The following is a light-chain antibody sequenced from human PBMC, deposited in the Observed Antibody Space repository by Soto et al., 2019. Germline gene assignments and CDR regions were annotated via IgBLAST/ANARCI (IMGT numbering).Light chain of an antibody. CDR3: QQSYSTLWT. CDR2: AAS. Sequence: DIQMTQSPSSLSASVGDRVTITCRASQSISSYLNWYQQTPGEAPKLLIYAASSLQSGVPSRFSVSGSGTDFTLTISSLQPEDFATYYCQQSYSTLWTFGHGTKVEIK. V-gene: IGKV1-39*01. J-gene: IGKJ1*01. CDR1: QSISSY.